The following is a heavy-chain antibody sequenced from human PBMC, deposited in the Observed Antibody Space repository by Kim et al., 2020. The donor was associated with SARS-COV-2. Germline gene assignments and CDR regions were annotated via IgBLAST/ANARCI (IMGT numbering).Heavy chain of an antibody. J-gene: IGHJ6*02. V-gene: IGHV6-1*01. CDR2: TYYRSKWYN. CDR1: GDSVSSNSAA. CDR3: ARVIAAAGGYYYYGMDV. D-gene: IGHD6-13*01. Sequence: SQTLSLPCAISGDSVSSNSAAWNWIRQSPSRGLEWLRRTYYRSKWYNDYAVSVKSRITINPDTSKNQFSLQLNSVTPEDTAVYYCARVIAAAGGYYYYGMDVWGQGTTVTVSS.